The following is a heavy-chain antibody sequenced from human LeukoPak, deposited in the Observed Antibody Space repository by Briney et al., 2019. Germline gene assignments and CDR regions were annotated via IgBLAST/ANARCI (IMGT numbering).Heavy chain of an antibody. Sequence: GASVKVSCKASGYTFTGYYMHWVRQAPGQGLEWMGWINPNSGGTNYAQKFQGRVTMTRDTSIGTAFMELSRLRSDDTAVYYCASSDSSGYGLDYWGQGTLVTVSS. CDR3: ASSDSSGYGLDY. J-gene: IGHJ4*02. CDR2: INPNSGGT. D-gene: IGHD3-22*01. V-gene: IGHV1-2*02. CDR1: GYTFTGYY.